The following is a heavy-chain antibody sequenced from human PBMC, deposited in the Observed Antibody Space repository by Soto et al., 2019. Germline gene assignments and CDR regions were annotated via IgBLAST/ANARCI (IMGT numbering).Heavy chain of an antibody. Sequence: GGSLRLSCAASGFTFSSYWMSWVRQAPGKGLEWVANIKQDGSEKYYVDSVKGRFTISRDNAKNSLYLQMNSLRAEDTAVYYCARRGIYYDFWSGYYTDYWGQGTLVTVSS. CDR2: IKQDGSEK. V-gene: IGHV3-7*01. D-gene: IGHD3-3*01. CDR3: ARRGIYYDFWSGYYTDY. CDR1: GFTFSSYW. J-gene: IGHJ4*02.